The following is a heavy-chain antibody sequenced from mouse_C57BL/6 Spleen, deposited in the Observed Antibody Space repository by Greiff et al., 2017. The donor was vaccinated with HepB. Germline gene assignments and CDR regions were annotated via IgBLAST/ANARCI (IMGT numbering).Heavy chain of an antibody. J-gene: IGHJ4*01. CDR3: AQEGWDDYAMDY. D-gene: IGHD4-1*01. V-gene: IGHV5-17*01. CDR2: ISSGSSTI. Sequence: EVMLVESGGGLVKPGGSLKLSCAASGFTFSDYGMHWVRQAPEKGLEWVAYISSGSSTIYYADTVKGRFTISRDNAKNTLFLQMTSLRSEDTAMYYCAQEGWDDYAMDYWGQGTSVTVSS. CDR1: GFTFSDYG.